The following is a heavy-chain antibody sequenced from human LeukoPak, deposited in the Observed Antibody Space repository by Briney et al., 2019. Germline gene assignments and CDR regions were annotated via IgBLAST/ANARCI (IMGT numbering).Heavy chain of an antibody. CDR2: IIPIFGTA. Sequence: GASVKVSCKASGGTFSSYAISWVRQAPGQGLEWMGGIIPIFGTANYAQKFQGRVTITADESTSTAYMELSSLRSEDTAVYYCATGPRQPLVRNAFDIWGQGTMVTVSS. V-gene: IGHV1-69*13. J-gene: IGHJ3*02. D-gene: IGHD6-13*01. CDR3: ATGPRQPLVRNAFDI. CDR1: GGTFSSYA.